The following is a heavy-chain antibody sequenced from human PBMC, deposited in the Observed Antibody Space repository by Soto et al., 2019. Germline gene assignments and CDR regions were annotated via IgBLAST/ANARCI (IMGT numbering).Heavy chain of an antibody. J-gene: IGHJ6*03. CDR2: ISSSSSTI. D-gene: IGHD5-12*01. Sequence: GESLKISCAASGFTFSSYSMNWVRQAPGKGLEWVSYISSSSSTIYYADSVKGRFTISRDNAKNSLYLQMNSLRAEDTAVYYCARESGDYYYYYMDVWGKGTTVTVSS. V-gene: IGHV3-48*01. CDR3: ARESGDYYYYYMDV. CDR1: GFTFSSYS.